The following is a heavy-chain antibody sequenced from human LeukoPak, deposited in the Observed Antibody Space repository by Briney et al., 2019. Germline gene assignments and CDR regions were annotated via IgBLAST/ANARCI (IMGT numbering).Heavy chain of an antibody. CDR3: ARVTTIVAVVSYPDY. CDR1: GFTFSRYG. V-gene: IGHV3-33*01. Sequence: GGSLRLSCAASGFTFSRYGMHWVRPAPGKGLEWVAVIWSDGTNKYYADSVKGRFTISRDHSQNTLYLQMNRRRAEDTAVYYCARVTTIVAVVSYPDYWGQRTLVTVSS. D-gene: IGHD3-3*01. CDR2: IWSDGTNK. J-gene: IGHJ4*02.